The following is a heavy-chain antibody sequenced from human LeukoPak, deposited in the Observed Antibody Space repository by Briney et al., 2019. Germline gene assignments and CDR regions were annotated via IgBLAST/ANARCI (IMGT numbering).Heavy chain of an antibody. CDR3: ATVKYDYGDPVSWFDP. V-gene: IGHV3-23*01. J-gene: IGHJ5*02. D-gene: IGHD4-17*01. CDR2: ILSTGTT. CDR1: GFPFSASA. Sequence: PGRSLRLSCAASGFPFSASAMTWVRRAPGKGLEWVSHILSTGTTYYADSMRGRFTISRDNSKNTLYLLMTSLRADDTAVYYCATVKYDYGDPVSWFDPWGQGTLVTVSS.